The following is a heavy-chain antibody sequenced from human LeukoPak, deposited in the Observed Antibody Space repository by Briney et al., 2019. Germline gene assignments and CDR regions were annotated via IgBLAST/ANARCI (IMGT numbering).Heavy chain of an antibody. J-gene: IGHJ4*01. D-gene: IGHD3-22*01. CDR2: INPSGGST. CDR1: GYTFTSYY. Sequence: ASVKVSCKASGYTFTSYYMHWVRQAPGQGLEWMGIINPSGGSTSYAQKFQGRVTMTRDTSTSTVYMELSSLRSEDTAVYYCARGTYYYDSSGSLYYFDYWGHGTLVTVSS. V-gene: IGHV1-46*01. CDR3: ARGTYYYDSSGSLYYFDY.